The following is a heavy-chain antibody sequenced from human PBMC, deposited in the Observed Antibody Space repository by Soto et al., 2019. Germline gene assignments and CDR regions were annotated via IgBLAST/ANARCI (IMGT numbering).Heavy chain of an antibody. CDR2: IYYSGSP. Sequence: SETLSLTCPVSGGSLTSYDLSWIRPSPGKGLEWIGYIYYSGSPSYNQSLKSRVTISTDTSKNQFSLKVNSVTAADTAVYYCARILSAPPHYHYYYMDLWGKGASVTVSS. CDR1: GGSLTSYD. D-gene: IGHD6-6*01. V-gene: IGHV4-59*08. J-gene: IGHJ6*03. CDR3: ARILSAPPHYHYYYMDL.